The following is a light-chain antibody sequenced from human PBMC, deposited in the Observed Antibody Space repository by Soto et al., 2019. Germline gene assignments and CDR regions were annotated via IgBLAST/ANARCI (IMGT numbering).Light chain of an antibody. J-gene: IGKJ1*01. CDR2: DAS. CDR3: QQRGHGPWT. V-gene: IGKV3-11*01. CDR1: QSVSNF. Sequence: EIVLTQSPATLSLSPGERASLSCRASQSVSNFLAWYQQKPGQAPRLLIYDASNRATGIPARFSGGGRGTDFALTSSSLEPEDFASYYCQQRGHGPWTFGQGTKVEIK.